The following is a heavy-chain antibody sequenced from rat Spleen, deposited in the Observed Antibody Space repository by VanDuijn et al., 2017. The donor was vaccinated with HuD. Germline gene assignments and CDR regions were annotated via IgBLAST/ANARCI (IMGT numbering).Heavy chain of an antibody. J-gene: IGHJ2*01. D-gene: IGHD1-12*03. CDR2: IWTGGST. CDR3: ASQYYYDGYYRDY. Sequence: QVQLKESGPGLVQPSQTLSLTCTVSGFSLTSYHVSWVRQPPGKGLEWMGIIWTGGSTDYNSGLKSRLSISKDTSKSQVFLKMNSLQTEDIATYYCASQYYYDGYYRDYWGQGVMVTVSS. V-gene: IGHV2-30*01. CDR1: GFSLTSYH.